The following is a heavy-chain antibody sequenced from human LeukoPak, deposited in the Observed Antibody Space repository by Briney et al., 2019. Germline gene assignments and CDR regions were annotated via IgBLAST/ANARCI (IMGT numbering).Heavy chain of an antibody. CDR1: GGSISSN. CDR3: ARVGSDYFDY. Sequence: PSETLSLTCTVSGGSISSNWGWIRQPPGKGLEWIGNIYFSGSTYYNPSLKSRVTISVDTSKNQFSLKLSSVTAADTAVYYCARVGSDYFDYWGQGTLVTVSS. CDR2: IYFSGST. J-gene: IGHJ4*02. V-gene: IGHV4-39*07.